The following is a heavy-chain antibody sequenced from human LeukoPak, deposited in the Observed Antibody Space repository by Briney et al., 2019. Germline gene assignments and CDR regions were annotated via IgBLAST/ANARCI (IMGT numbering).Heavy chain of an antibody. J-gene: IGHJ4*02. V-gene: IGHV4-59*01. D-gene: IGHD3-22*01. CDR3: ARGGSGYYGDFDY. Sequence: GSLRLSCSASGFTFTTYGMNWVRQPPGKGLEWIGYIYYSGSTNYNPSLKSRVTISVDTSKNQFSLKLSSVTAADTAVYYCARGGSGYYGDFDYWGQGTLVTVSS. CDR1: GFTFTTYG. CDR2: IYYSGST.